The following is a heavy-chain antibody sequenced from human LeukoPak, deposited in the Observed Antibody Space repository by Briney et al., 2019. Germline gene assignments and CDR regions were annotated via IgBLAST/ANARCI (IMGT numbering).Heavy chain of an antibody. Sequence: GESLKISCKGSGYSFTSYWIGWVRQMPGKGLEWMGIIYPGDSDTRYSPSFQGQVTISADKSISTAYLQWSSLKASDTAMYYCARLRNKYHDILTGSYFDYWGQGTLVTVSS. CDR2: IYPGDSDT. V-gene: IGHV5-51*01. D-gene: IGHD3-9*01. CDR3: ARLRNKYHDILTGSYFDY. CDR1: GYSFTSYW. J-gene: IGHJ4*02.